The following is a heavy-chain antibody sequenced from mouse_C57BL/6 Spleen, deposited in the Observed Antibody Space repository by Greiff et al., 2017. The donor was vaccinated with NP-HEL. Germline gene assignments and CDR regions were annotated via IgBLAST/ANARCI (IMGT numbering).Heavy chain of an antibody. V-gene: IGHV1-82*01. Sequence: QVQLKESGPELVKPGASVKISCKASGYAFSSSWMNWVKQRPGKGLEWIGRIYPGDGDTNYNGKFKGKATLTADKSSSTAYMQLSSLTSEDSAVYFCARDPYDYDGYYFDYWGQGTTLTVSS. CDR1: GYAFSSSW. CDR3: ARDPYDYDGYYFDY. D-gene: IGHD2-4*01. CDR2: IYPGDGDT. J-gene: IGHJ2*01.